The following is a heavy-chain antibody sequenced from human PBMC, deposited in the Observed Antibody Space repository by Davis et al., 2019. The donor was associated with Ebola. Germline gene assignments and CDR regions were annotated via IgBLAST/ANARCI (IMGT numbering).Heavy chain of an antibody. Sequence: PGGSLRLSCEASGFTFRNYAMNWVRQGPGQGLEWVSGISGAGYNTYHADSVKGRFTISRDNARSTLFLQMNNLRDEDTAVYYCERDLSGEVDAWGQGTLVTVSS. CDR2: ISGAGYNT. D-gene: IGHD5-12*01. CDR1: GFTFRNYA. V-gene: IGHV3-23*01. J-gene: IGHJ5*02. CDR3: ERDLSGEVDA.